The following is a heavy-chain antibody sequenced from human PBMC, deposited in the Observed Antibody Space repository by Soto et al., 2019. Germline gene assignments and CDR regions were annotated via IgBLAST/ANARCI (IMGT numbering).Heavy chain of an antibody. Sequence: QPVGSLRLSCTASGFTFTYYAFSWVRQAPGKGLEWVSAISANGQGIYYADSVRGRFTISRDNSKNTVFLHMDSLRAEDTAVYYCAKDRAYPRDQFHYCGQRTLVTVSS. J-gene: IGHJ4*02. D-gene: IGHD2-2*01. CDR1: GFTFTYYA. V-gene: IGHV3-23*01. CDR3: AKDRAYPRDQFHY. CDR2: ISANGQGI.